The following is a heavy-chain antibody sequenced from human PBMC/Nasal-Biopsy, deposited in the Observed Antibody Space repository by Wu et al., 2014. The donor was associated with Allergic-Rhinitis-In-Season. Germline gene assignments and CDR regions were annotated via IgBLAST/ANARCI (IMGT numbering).Heavy chain of an antibody. D-gene: IGHD4-11*01. V-gene: IGHV3-30*04. CDR3: ASPTRKSNDYHNNGIDY. CDR1: GFTFSNYA. CDR2: ISYDASNK. Sequence: LRLSCAASGFTFSNYAMHWVRQAPGKGLEWVAVISYDASNKYYADSVKGRFTISRDNSKNTLYLQMNSLRAEDTAVYYCASPTRKSNDYHNNGIDYWGQGTLVTVSS. J-gene: IGHJ4*02.